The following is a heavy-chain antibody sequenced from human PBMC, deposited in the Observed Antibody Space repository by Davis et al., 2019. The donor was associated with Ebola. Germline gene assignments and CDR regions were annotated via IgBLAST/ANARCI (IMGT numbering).Heavy chain of an antibody. CDR2: TYYRSKWYN. CDR1: GDSVSSNSAA. CDR3: ARETGIVVVPAAIRSYYGMDV. Sequence: SETLSLTCAISGDSVSSNSAAWNWIRQSPSRGLEWLGRTYYRSKWYNDYAVSVKSRITINPDTSKNQFSLQLNSVTPEDTAVYYCARETGIVVVPAAIRSYYGMDVWGQGTTVTVSS. J-gene: IGHJ6*02. D-gene: IGHD2-2*02. V-gene: IGHV6-1*01.